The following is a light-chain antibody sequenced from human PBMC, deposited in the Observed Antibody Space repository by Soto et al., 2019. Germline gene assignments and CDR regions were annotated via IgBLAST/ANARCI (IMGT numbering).Light chain of an antibody. CDR1: SSDVGGYNY. Sequence: QSALTQPASVSGSPGQSITISCTGTSSDVGGYNYVSWYQQHPGKAPKLMIYDVSNRPSGVSNRFSGSKSGNTASLTISGLQAEDEADYYCCSYAGSYTSLYVFGTGTKVTV. CDR3: CSYAGSYTSLYV. CDR2: DVS. V-gene: IGLV2-14*01. J-gene: IGLJ1*01.